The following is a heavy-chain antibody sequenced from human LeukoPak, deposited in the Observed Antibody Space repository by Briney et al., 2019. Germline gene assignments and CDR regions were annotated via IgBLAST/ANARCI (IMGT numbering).Heavy chain of an antibody. J-gene: IGHJ5*02. V-gene: IGHV4-34*01. CDR3: ARVILCSGGSCYSTINESWFDP. D-gene: IGHD2-15*01. CDR1: GGSFSGYY. Sequence: KPSETLSLTCAVYGGSFSGYYWSWIRQPPGKGLEWIGEINHSGSTNYNPSLKSRVTISVDTSKNQFSLKLSSVTAADTAVYYCARVILCSGGSCYSTINESWFDPWGQGTLVTVSS. CDR2: INHSGST.